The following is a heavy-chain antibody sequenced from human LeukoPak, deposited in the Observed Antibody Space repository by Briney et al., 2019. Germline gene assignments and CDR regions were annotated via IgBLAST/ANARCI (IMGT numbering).Heavy chain of an antibody. CDR3: AKGGFHDFWTGTSDALDI. Sequence: GGSLRLSCAASGFTFSDYYMSWIRQAPGKGLEWVSYISSSGSTIYYADSVKGRFIISRDNYKSTLYLQMNSLRAEDTALYYCAKGGFHDFWTGTSDALDIWGQGTMVTV. J-gene: IGHJ3*02. CDR1: GFTFSDYY. V-gene: IGHV3-11*04. D-gene: IGHD3-3*01. CDR2: ISSSGSTI.